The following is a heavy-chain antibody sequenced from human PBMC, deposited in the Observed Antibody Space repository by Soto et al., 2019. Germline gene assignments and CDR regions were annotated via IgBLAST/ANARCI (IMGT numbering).Heavy chain of an antibody. V-gene: IGHV4-59*08. D-gene: IGHD3-10*01. J-gene: IGHJ6*02. CDR1: GGSISSSY. CDR2: IYDSGST. Sequence: SETLSLTCTVSGGSISSSYWSWIRQPPGKGLEWIGYIYDSGSTYYNSSLKSRVTMSVDTSKNQFSLKLSSVTAADTAVYYCANLPGHGSGSYEYYYYYGMDVWGQGTTVTVS. CDR3: ANLPGHGSGSYEYYYYYGMDV.